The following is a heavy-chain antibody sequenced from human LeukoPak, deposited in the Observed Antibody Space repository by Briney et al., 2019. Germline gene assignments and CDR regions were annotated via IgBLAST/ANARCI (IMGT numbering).Heavy chain of an antibody. Sequence: GGSLRLSCAASGFTFSNVWMDWVRQAPGKGLEWVGRIRSKTHGETIDYAAPVRGRFTISRDDSKNTLYLQLNSLKTEDTAVYYCATEVIIAVTGNDYWGQGSLVTVSS. CDR3: ATEVIIAVTGNDY. J-gene: IGHJ4*02. CDR2: IRSKTHGETI. V-gene: IGHV3-15*07. CDR1: GFTFSNVW. D-gene: IGHD6-19*01.